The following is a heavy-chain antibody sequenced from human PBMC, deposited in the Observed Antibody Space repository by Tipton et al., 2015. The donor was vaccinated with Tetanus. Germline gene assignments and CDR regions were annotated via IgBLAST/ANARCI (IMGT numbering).Heavy chain of an antibody. V-gene: IGHV4-39*01. CDR3: ARHLYGYWFDP. CDR2: IYFEGST. J-gene: IGHJ5*02. D-gene: IGHD3-10*01. CDR1: GGSISDKKYY. Sequence: SGGSISDKKYYWGWIRQPPGRGLEWIASIYFEGSTYYSPSLKSRVTIAVDRSQNVFSLNLTSVTAADTAVYYCARHLYGYWFDPWGQGALVTVSP.